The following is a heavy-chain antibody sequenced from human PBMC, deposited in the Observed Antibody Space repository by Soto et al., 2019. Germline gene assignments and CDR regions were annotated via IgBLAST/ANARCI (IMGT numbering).Heavy chain of an antibody. J-gene: IGHJ4*02. D-gene: IGHD3-10*01. Sequence: SETLSLTCAVSGGSISSSNWWSWVRQPPGKGLEWIGEIYHSGSTNYNPSLKSRVTISVDKSKNQFSLKLSSVTAADTAVYYCARYYYGSGSYLYYFDYWGQGTLVTVSS. CDR2: IYHSGST. CDR1: GGSISSSNW. V-gene: IGHV4-4*02. CDR3: ARYYYGSGSYLYYFDY.